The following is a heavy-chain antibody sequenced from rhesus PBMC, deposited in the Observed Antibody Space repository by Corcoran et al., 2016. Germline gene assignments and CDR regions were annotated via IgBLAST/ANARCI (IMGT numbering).Heavy chain of an antibody. V-gene: IGHV4-169*01. Sequence: QLQLQESGPGLVKPSETLSVTCAVSGGSISSSYWSWIRQAPGKGLEWIGYIYGSGSSTNYNPSLKSRVTLSVDTSKNQLSLKLSSVTTADTAVYYWARGYSYSYWGQGVLVTVSS. D-gene: IGHD5-36*02. CDR3: ARGYSYSY. CDR1: GGSISSSY. J-gene: IGHJ4*01. CDR2: IYGSGSST.